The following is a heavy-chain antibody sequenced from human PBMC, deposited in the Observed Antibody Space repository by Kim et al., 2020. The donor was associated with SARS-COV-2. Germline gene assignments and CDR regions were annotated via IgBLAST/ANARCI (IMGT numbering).Heavy chain of an antibody. CDR2: IYYSGST. D-gene: IGHD2-15*01. CDR3: ARYCSGGSCQYDAFDI. J-gene: IGHJ3*02. Sequence: SETLSLTCTVSGGSISSSSYYWGWIRQPPGKGLEWIGSIYYSGSTYYNPSLKSRVTISVDTSKNQFSLKLSSVTAADTAVYYCARYCSGGSCQYDAFDIWGQGTMVTVSS. V-gene: IGHV4-39*01. CDR1: GGSISSSSYY.